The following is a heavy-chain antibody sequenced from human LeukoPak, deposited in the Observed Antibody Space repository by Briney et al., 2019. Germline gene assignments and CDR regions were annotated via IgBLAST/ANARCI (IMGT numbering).Heavy chain of an antibody. Sequence: PSETLPLTCAVYGGSFSGYYWSWIRQPPGKGLEWIGEINHSGSTNYNPSLKSRVTISVDTSKNQFSLKLSSVTAADTAVYYCARISRGSYRQWDYWGQGTLVTVSS. V-gene: IGHV4-34*01. D-gene: IGHD3-16*02. CDR3: ARISRGSYRQWDY. CDR2: INHSGST. CDR1: GGSFSGYY. J-gene: IGHJ4*02.